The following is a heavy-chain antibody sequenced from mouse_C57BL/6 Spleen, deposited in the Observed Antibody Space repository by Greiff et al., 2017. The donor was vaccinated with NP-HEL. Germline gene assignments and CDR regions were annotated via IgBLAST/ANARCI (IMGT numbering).Heavy chain of an antibody. CDR1: GFTFTDYY. V-gene: IGHV7-3*01. Sequence: EVMLVESGGGLVQPGGSLSLSCAASGFTFTDYYMSWVRQPPGKALEWLGFIRNKANGYTTEYSASVKGRFTISRDNSQSILYLQMNALRAEDSATYYCARSPYSNDYYAMDYWGQGTSVTVSS. D-gene: IGHD2-5*01. CDR3: ARSPYSNDYYAMDY. J-gene: IGHJ4*01. CDR2: IRNKANGYTT.